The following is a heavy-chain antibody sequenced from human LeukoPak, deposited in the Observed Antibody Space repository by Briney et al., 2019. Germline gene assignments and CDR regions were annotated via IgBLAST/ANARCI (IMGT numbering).Heavy chain of an antibody. CDR1: GSTFSSFD. CDR2: IGAAGDT. D-gene: IGHD3-10*01. CDR3: ARVASGSGSYHFDY. Sequence: PGGSLRLSCAASGSTFSSFDMHWVRQAAGKGLEWVSGIGAAGDTYSLGSVKGRFTISRENGKNSLYLQMNSLRAGDTGVYYCARVASGSGSYHFDYWGQGMLATVSS. V-gene: IGHV3-13*04. J-gene: IGHJ4*02.